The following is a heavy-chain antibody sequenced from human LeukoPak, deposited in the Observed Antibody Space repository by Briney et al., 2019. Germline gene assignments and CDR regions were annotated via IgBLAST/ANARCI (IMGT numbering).Heavy chain of an antibody. J-gene: IGHJ1*01. V-gene: IGHV3-64D*06. D-gene: IGHD2-2*01. CDR2: ISSNGGST. CDR1: GFTFSSYA. CDR3: VKGVGRSTSPNLGRH. Sequence: GSPRLSCSASGFTFSSYAMHWVRQAPGKGLEYVSAISSNGGSTYYADSVKGRFTISRDNSKNTLYLQMSSLRAEDTAVYYCVKGVGRSTSPNLGRHWGQGTPVTVSS.